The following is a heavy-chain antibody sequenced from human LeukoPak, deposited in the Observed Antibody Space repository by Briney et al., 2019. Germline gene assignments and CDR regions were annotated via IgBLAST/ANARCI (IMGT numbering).Heavy chain of an antibody. Sequence: SGGSLRLSCAASGFSFSAYDMSWVRQAPGKGLEWVSAISASGGSTYTADSVKGRITISRDNSKNTLYLEVNSLRADDTAVHYCAKDASSGTYYDYWGRGTLVTVS. D-gene: IGHD1-26*01. CDR2: ISASGGST. CDR1: GFSFSAYD. CDR3: AKDASSGTYYDY. V-gene: IGHV3-23*01. J-gene: IGHJ4*02.